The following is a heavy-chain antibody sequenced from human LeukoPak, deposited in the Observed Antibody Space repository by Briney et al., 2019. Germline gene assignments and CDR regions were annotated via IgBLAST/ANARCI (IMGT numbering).Heavy chain of an antibody. CDR1: GFTFSSYA. Sequence: PGGSLRLSCAASGFTFSSYAMSWVRQAPGKGLEWVSAISGSGGSTYYADSVKGRFTISRDNSKNTLYLQMNSLRAEDTAVYYCARRNIVVVPAAMNYYYYMDVWGKGTTVTVSS. V-gene: IGHV3-23*01. D-gene: IGHD2-2*01. CDR3: ARRNIVVVPAAMNYYYYMDV. CDR2: ISGSGGST. J-gene: IGHJ6*03.